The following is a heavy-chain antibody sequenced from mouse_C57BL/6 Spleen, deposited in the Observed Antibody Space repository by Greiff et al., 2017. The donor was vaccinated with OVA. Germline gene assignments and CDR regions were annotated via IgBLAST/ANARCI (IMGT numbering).Heavy chain of an antibody. CDR1: GFTFTDYY. V-gene: IGHV7-3*01. CDR3: ARSRYGSSYLWAMDY. CDR2: IRNKANGYTT. Sequence: EVKVEESGGGLVQPGGSLSLSCAASGFTFTDYYMSWVRQPPGKALEWLGFIRNKANGYTTEYSASVKGRFTISRDNSQSILYLQMNALRAEDSATYDCARSRYGSSYLWAMDYWGQGTSVTVSS. D-gene: IGHD1-1*01. J-gene: IGHJ4*01.